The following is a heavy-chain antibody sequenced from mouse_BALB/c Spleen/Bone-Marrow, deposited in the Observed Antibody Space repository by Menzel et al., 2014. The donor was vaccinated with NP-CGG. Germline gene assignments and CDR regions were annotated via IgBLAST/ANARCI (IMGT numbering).Heavy chain of an antibody. V-gene: IGHV7-3*02. CDR1: GFTFTDYY. CDR2: IRNKAKGYTS. J-gene: IGHJ1*01. CDR3: ARDINYDIYWYFDV. Sequence: DVKLVESGGGLVQPGGSLRLSCATSGFTFTDYYMSWVRQPPGKALEWLGFIRNKAKGYTSENSASVKGRFTISRDNSQSILYRQMNTLRAEDSATYYCARDINYDIYWYFDVWGAGTTVTVSS. D-gene: IGHD2-4*01.